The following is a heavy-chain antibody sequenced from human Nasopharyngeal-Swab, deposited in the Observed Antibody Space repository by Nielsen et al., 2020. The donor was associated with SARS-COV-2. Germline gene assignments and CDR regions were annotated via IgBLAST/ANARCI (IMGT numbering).Heavy chain of an antibody. J-gene: IGHJ6*03. V-gene: IGHV4-59*01. CDR1: GGSISSYY. CDR3: ARDVGYSSGWYGNYYYYMDV. D-gene: IGHD6-19*01. CDR2: IYYSGGT. Sequence: SETLSLTCTVSGGSISSYYWSWIRQPPGKGLEWIGYIYYSGGTNYNPSLKSRVTISVDTSKNQFSLKLSSVTAADTAVYYCARDVGYSSGWYGNYYYYMDVWGKGTTVTVSS.